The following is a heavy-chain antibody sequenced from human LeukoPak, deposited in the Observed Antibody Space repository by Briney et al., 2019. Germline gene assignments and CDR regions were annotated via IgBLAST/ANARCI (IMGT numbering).Heavy chain of an antibody. CDR2: IYYSGST. Sequence: SSETLSLTCTVSGGSITSSSYYWGWNRQPPGKGLEWIGSIYYSGSTYYNPSLKSRVTISVDTSKNQFSLKLSSVTAADTAVYYCASPPMIRGTYYFYYYMDVWGKGTTVTVSS. V-gene: IGHV4-39*01. D-gene: IGHD3-10*01. CDR1: GGSITSSSYY. CDR3: ASPPMIRGTYYFYYYMDV. J-gene: IGHJ6*03.